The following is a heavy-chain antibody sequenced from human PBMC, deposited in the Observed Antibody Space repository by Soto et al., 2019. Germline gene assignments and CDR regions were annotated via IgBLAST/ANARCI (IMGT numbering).Heavy chain of an antibody. CDR2: INHSGST. CDR3: AVRYCSSTSCSTLNS. V-gene: IGHV4-34*01. J-gene: IGHJ4*02. CDR1: GGSFSGYY. D-gene: IGHD2-2*01. Sequence: SETLSLTCVVSGGSFSGYYWNWIRQPPGKGLEWIGEINHSGSTNYNPSLKSRVTISVDTSKNQLSLRLSSVTAADTAMYYCAVRYCSSTSCSTLNSWGQGTLVTVSS.